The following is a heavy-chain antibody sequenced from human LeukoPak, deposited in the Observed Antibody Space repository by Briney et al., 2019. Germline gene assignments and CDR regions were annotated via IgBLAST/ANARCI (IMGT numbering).Heavy chain of an antibody. J-gene: IGHJ4*02. CDR1: GGTFSSYA. CDR3: ARSRGYSGYDGVDY. D-gene: IGHD5-12*01. CDR2: IIPIFGTA. Sequence: GASVKVSCKASGGTFSSYAISWVRQAPGQGLEWMGGIIPIFGTANYAQKFQGRVTITADESTSTAYMELTRLRSDDTAVYYCARSRGYSGYDGVDYWGQGTLVTVSS. V-gene: IGHV1-69*13.